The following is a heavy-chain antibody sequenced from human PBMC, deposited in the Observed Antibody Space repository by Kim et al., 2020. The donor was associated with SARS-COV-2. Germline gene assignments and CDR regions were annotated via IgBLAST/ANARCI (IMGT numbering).Heavy chain of an antibody. CDR2: IYTSGST. V-gene: IGHV4-61*02. CDR1: GGSISSGSYY. CDR3: ARGGFLEWLALQHPHYYYYGMDV. J-gene: IGHJ6*02. D-gene: IGHD3-3*01. Sequence: SETLSLTCTVSGGSISSGSYYWSWIRQPAGKGLEWIGRIYTSGSTNYNPSLKSRVTISVDTSKNQFSLKLSSVTAADTAVYYCARGGFLEWLALQHPHYYYYGMDVWGHGTTVTVSS.